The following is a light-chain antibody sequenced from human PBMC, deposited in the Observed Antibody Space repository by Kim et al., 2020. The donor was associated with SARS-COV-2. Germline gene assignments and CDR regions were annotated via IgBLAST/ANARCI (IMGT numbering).Light chain of an antibody. V-gene: IGKV3-15*01. CDR1: RSVSSN. J-gene: IGKJ4*01. CDR2: GAS. Sequence: GSPGERATLSCRASRSVSSNLAWYQQKPGQAPRLLIYGASTRATGIPARFSGSGSGTEFTLTISSLQSEDFAVYYCQQYNNWPLTFGGGTKVDIK. CDR3: QQYNNWPLT.